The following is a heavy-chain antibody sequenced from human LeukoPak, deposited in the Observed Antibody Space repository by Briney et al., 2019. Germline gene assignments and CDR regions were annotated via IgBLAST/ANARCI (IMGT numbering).Heavy chain of an antibody. V-gene: IGHV3-74*01. Sequence: GGSLRLSCAASGFTVTTYWMHWVRQAPGKGLVWVSHINSDGSITSYADSVKGRFTISRDNAKNTVYLQMNSLRVEDTAVYYCARVYETNGYLYWGQGSLVTVSS. D-gene: IGHD3-22*01. CDR2: INSDGSIT. CDR1: GFTVTTYW. CDR3: ARVYETNGYLY. J-gene: IGHJ4*02.